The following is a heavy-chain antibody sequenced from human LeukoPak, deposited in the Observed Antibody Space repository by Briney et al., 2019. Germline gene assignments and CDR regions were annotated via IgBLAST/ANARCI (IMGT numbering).Heavy chain of an antibody. Sequence: SETLSLTCTVSGGSISSSSYYWGWIRQPPGKGLEWIGSIYYSGSTYYNPSLKSRVTISVDTSKNQFSLKLSSVTAADTAVYYCAGYCSSTSCWVEDYWGQGTLVTVSS. CDR2: IYYSGST. J-gene: IGHJ4*02. CDR1: GGSISSSSYY. D-gene: IGHD2-2*01. V-gene: IGHV4-39*01. CDR3: AGYCSSTSCWVEDY.